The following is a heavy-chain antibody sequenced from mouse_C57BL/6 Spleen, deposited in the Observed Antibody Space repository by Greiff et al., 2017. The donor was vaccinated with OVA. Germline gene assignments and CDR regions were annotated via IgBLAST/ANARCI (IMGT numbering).Heavy chain of an antibody. CDR1: GYSITSGYD. V-gene: IGHV3-1*01. Sequence: DVQLQESGPGMVKPSQSLSLTCTVTGYSITSGYDWHWIRHFPGNKLEWMGYISYSGSTNYNPSLKSRISITHDTSKNHFFLKLNSVTTEDTATYYCAREGETGSFDYWGQGTTLTVSS. CDR2: ISYSGST. J-gene: IGHJ2*01. CDR3: AREGETGSFDY. D-gene: IGHD4-1*01.